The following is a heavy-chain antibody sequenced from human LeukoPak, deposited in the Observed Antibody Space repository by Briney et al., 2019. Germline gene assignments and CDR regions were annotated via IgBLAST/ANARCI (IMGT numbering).Heavy chain of an antibody. D-gene: IGHD6-13*01. CDR2: ISWNSGSI. Sequence: PGGSLRLSCAASGFTFDDYAMHWVRQAPGKGLEWVSGISWNSGSIGYADPVTGRFTISRDNAKNSLYLQMNSLRAEDTALYYCAKDIAAAGLSYFDYWGQGTLVTVSP. CDR3: AKDIAAAGLSYFDY. J-gene: IGHJ4*02. CDR1: GFTFDDYA. V-gene: IGHV3-9*01.